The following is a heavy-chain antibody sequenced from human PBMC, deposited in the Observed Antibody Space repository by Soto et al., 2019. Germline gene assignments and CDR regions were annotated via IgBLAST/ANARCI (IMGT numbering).Heavy chain of an antibody. V-gene: IGHV1-69*01. CDR1: GGTFSSYA. J-gene: IGHJ6*02. Sequence: QVQLVQSGAEVKKPASSVKVSCKASGGTFSSYAISWVRQAPGQGLEWMGGIIPIFGTANYAQKFQGRVTITADESTGPAYMELSSLRSEDTAVYYCATPRNYDPYYGMDVWGQGTTVTVSS. CDR2: IIPIFGTA. D-gene: IGHD4-4*01. CDR3: ATPRNYDPYYGMDV.